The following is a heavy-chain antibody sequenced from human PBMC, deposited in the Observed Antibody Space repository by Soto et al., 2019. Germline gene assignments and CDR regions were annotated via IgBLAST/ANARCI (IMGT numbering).Heavy chain of an antibody. D-gene: IGHD6-13*01. Sequence: GGSLRLSCAASGFTFSSYSMNWVRQAPGKGLEWVSSISSSSSYIYYADSVKGRFTISRDNAKNSLYLQMNSLRAEDTAVYYCARGQYSSSWGDAFDIWGQGTMVTVSS. CDR2: ISSSSSYI. J-gene: IGHJ3*02. V-gene: IGHV3-21*01. CDR1: GFTFSSYS. CDR3: ARGQYSSSWGDAFDI.